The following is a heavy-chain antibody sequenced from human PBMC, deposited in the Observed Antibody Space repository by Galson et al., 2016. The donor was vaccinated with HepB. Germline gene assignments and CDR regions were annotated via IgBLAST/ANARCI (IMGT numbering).Heavy chain of an antibody. D-gene: IGHD2-21*02. Sequence: SLRLSCATSGFIFSDYYMDWVRQAPGKGLEWVGRIRSKARSHTTEYATSVKGRFTISRDDSKNSMYLEMNSLKTEDTAVYYCTRDSPGDSELCVWSQGATVTVSS. V-gene: IGHV3-72*01. CDR1: GFIFSDYY. J-gene: IGHJ6*02. CDR3: TRDSPGDSELCV. CDR2: IRSKARSHTT.